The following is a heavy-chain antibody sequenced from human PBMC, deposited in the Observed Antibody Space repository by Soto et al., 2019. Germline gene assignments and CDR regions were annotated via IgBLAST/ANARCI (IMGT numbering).Heavy chain of an antibody. CDR3: ARERDCSGGSCYAGAFDI. CDR1: GGSISRSGYY. V-gene: IGHV4-31*03. D-gene: IGHD2-15*01. Sequence: SETLSLTCTVSGGSISRSGYYWNWIRQHPGKGLEWIGCVHYSGSTHYNPSLKSRVIISVDKSKNQFSLKLSSVTAADTAVYYCARERDCSGGSCYAGAFDIWGQGTMVTVS. J-gene: IGHJ3*02. CDR2: VHYSGST.